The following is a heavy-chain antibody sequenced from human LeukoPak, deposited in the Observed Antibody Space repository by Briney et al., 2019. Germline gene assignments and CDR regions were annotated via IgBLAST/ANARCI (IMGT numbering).Heavy chain of an antibody. Sequence: GRSLRLSCAASGFTFSSYGMHWVRQAPGKGLEWVAVISYDGSNKYYADSVKGRFTISRDNSKNTLYLQMNSLRAEDTAVYYCVKESSSSWFDYWGQGTLVTVSS. CDR3: VKESSSSWFDY. J-gene: IGHJ4*02. CDR1: GFTFSSYG. D-gene: IGHD6-13*01. CDR2: ISYDGSNK. V-gene: IGHV3-30*18.